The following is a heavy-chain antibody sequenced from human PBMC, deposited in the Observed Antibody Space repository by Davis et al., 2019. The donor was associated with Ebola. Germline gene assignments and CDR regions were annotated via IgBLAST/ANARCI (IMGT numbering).Heavy chain of an antibody. CDR1: GYSISSGYY. Sequence: MPSETLSLTCTVSGYSISSGYYWGWIRQPPGKGLEWIGSIYHSGSTYYNPSLKSRVTISVDTSKNQFSLRVRSVTAADTAVYYCVRGWPSSVTTDFYAMDAWGKGTTVIVSS. D-gene: IGHD4-17*01. V-gene: IGHV4-38-2*02. CDR3: VRGWPSSVTTDFYAMDA. CDR2: IYHSGST. J-gene: IGHJ6*04.